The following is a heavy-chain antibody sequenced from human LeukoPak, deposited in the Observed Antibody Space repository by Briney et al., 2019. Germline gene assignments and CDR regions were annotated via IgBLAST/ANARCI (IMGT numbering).Heavy chain of an antibody. J-gene: IGHJ4*02. D-gene: IGHD5-24*01. CDR1: GFTFTTFW. V-gene: IGHV3-74*01. CDR3: ARVTGGYNLVDY. CDR2: ISNDGSFT. Sequence: GGSLRLSCATSGFTFTTFWMHWVRQAPGKGLAWVSRISNDGSFTLYADSVKGRFTISRDNAKNTLYLQMNSLRAEDTAVYYCARVTGGYNLVDYWGQGTLVTVSS.